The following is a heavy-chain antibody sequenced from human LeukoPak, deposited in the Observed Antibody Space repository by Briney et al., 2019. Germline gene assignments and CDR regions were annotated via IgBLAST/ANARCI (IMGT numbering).Heavy chain of an antibody. CDR2: INHSGST. CDR3: ARGDRRTGPSPPRNFRACWFDP. D-gene: IGHD1-1*01. Sequence: PSETLSLTCAVYGGSFSGYYWSWIRQPPGKGLEWIGEINHSGSTNYNPSLKSRVTISVDTSKNQFSLKLSSVTAADTAVYYCARGDRRTGPSPPRNFRACWFDPWGQGTLVTVSS. J-gene: IGHJ5*02. V-gene: IGHV4-34*01. CDR1: GGSFSGYY.